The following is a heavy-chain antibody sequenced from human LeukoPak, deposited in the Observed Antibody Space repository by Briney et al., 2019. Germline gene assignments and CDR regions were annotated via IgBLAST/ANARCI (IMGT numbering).Heavy chain of an antibody. J-gene: IGHJ4*02. Sequence: ASVKVSCKASGYSFTSNVISWVRQAPGQGLEWMGWISAYNGYTNYAQKFQGRVTMTTDTSTSTVYMELRSLRSDDTAVYYCARDSGITIFGVVKFWGQGTLVTVSS. CDR3: ARDSGITIFGVVKF. CDR1: GYSFTSNV. V-gene: IGHV1-18*01. CDR2: ISAYNGYT. D-gene: IGHD3-3*01.